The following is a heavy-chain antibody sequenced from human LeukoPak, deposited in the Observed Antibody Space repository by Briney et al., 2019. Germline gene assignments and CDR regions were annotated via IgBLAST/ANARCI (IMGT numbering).Heavy chain of an antibody. J-gene: IGHJ4*02. CDR1: GFTVSNNY. Sequence: GGSLRLSCAASGFTVSNNYMSWVRQTPGKGLEWVSVIYVGGSAYYADSVKGRFTISGDSSKNTLYLQMNSLRAEDTAVYYCAKGELSSDAFYFDYWGQGALVTVSS. V-gene: IGHV3-53*01. CDR3: AKGELSSDAFYFDY. D-gene: IGHD1-7*01. CDR2: IYVGGSA.